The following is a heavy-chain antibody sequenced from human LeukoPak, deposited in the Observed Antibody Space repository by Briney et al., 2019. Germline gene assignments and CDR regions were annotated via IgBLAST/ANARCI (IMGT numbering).Heavy chain of an antibody. CDR3: ARDNGGYWFDY. Sequence: ASMKVSCKASGYTFTGYYMHWVRQAPGQGLEWMGWINPNSGGTNYAQKFQGRVTMTRDTSISTAYMELTRLRSDDTAVYYCARDNGGYWFDYWGQGTLVTVSS. J-gene: IGHJ4*02. D-gene: IGHD4-17*01. V-gene: IGHV1-2*02. CDR1: GYTFTGYY. CDR2: INPNSGGT.